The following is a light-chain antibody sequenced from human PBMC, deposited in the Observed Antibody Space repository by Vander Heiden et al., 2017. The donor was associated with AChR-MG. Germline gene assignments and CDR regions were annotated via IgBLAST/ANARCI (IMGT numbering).Light chain of an antibody. CDR1: QSINNY. CDR3: QQTDSIPLT. J-gene: IGKJ4*01. CDR2: AAS. V-gene: IGKV1-39*01. Sequence: DIQTTQSPSSLSASVGDRVTMTCRASQSINNYLNWYQQKPGKAPKVLIYAASSLQSGVPSRFSGSESGPDFTLTISRLQPEDFATYYCQQTDSIPLTFGGGTEVEIK.